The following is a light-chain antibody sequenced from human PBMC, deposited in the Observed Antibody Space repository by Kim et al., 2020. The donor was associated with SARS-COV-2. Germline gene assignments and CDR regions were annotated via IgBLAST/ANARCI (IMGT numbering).Light chain of an antibody. Sequence: PSSISFRSSQSLLHHTGYGFLGWYLQKPGRSPQLLIYMGSKRASGVPDRFSGSGSGTDFTLKISRVEAEDVGVYYCKQALLNPLTFGGGTKVDIK. CDR1: QSLLHHTGYGF. V-gene: IGKV2-28*01. J-gene: IGKJ4*01. CDR2: MGS. CDR3: KQALLNPLT.